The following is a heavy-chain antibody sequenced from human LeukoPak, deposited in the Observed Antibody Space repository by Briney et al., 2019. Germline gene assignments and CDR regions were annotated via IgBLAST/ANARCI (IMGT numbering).Heavy chain of an antibody. CDR2: ISYDGSNK. J-gene: IGHJ4*02. V-gene: IGHV3-30*04. CDR1: GFTFSIYA. Sequence: GGSLRLSCAASGFTFSIYAMHWVRQAPGKGLEWVAVISYDGSNKYYADSVKGRFTISRDNSKNTLYLQMNSLRAEDTAVYYCARARYPGIAVAGTQDYWGQGTLVTVSS. D-gene: IGHD6-19*01. CDR3: ARARYPGIAVAGTQDY.